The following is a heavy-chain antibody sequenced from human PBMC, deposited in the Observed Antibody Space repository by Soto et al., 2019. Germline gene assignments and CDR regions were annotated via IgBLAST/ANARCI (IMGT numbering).Heavy chain of an antibody. CDR1: GGSISSGGYY. Sequence: QVQLQESGPGLVKPSQTLSLTCTVSGGSISSGGYYWSWIRQHPGKGLEWIGYIYYSGSTYYNPSLQSPVTISVDTSKNQFSLKLSSVTAADTAVYYCARGRGTVTTVTTHLDYWGQGTLVTVSS. CDR2: IYYSGST. V-gene: IGHV4-31*01. CDR3: ARGRGTVTTVTTHLDY. D-gene: IGHD4-17*01. J-gene: IGHJ4*02.